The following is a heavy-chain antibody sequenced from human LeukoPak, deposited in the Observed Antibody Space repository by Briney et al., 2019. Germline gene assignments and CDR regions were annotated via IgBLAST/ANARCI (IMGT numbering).Heavy chain of an antibody. D-gene: IGHD5-12*01. CDR3: ARLPTITFFDY. J-gene: IGHJ4*02. V-gene: IGHV4-39*01. CDR2: IYYSGST. CDR1: GGPIGSSSYY. Sequence: SETLSLTCTVSGGPIGSSSYYWGWIRQPPGKGLEWIGDIYYSGSTNFNPSLKSRVTISVDTSMNQFSLKLSSVTAADTAVYYCARLPTITFFDYWGQGTLVTVSS.